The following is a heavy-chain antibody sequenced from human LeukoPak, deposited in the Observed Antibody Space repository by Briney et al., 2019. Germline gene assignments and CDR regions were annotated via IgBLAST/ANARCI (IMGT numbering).Heavy chain of an antibody. Sequence: SETLSLTCTVSGGSISSYYWSWIRQPPGKGLEWIGYIYYSGSTNYNPSLKSRVTISVDTSKNQFSLKLSSVTAADTAVYYCARGPGMVRGVRFDYWGQGTLVTVCS. V-gene: IGHV4-59*01. D-gene: IGHD3-10*01. J-gene: IGHJ4*02. CDR3: ARGPGMVRGVRFDY. CDR2: IYYSGST. CDR1: GGSISSYY.